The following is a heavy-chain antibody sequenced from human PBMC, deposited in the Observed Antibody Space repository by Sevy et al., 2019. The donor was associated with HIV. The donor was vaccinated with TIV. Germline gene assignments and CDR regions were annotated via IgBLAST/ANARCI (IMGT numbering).Heavy chain of an antibody. CDR3: ASGGDGTLYYYYGMDV. D-gene: IGHD2-21*02. V-gene: IGHV1-69*13. CDR2: KIPIFGTA. J-gene: IGHJ6*02. Sequence: ASVKVSCKASGGTFSSYAISWVRQAPGQGLEWMGGKIPIFGTANYAQKFQGRVTITADESTSTAYMGLSSLRSEDTAVYYCASGGDGTLYYYYGMDVWGQGTTVTVSS. CDR1: GGTFSSYA.